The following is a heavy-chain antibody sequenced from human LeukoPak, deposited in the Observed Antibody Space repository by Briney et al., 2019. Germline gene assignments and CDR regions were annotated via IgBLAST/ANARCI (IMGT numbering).Heavy chain of an antibody. D-gene: IGHD2-15*01. V-gene: IGHV4-34*01. CDR1: GGSFSGYY. CDR3: AKDQAGSDHIHHFDY. CDR2: INHSGST. Sequence: SETLSLTCAVYGGSFSGYYWSWIRQPPGKGLEWIGEINHSGSTNYNPSLKSRVTISVDTSKNQFSLKLSSVTAADTAVYYCAKDQAGSDHIHHFDYWGQGTLVTVSS. J-gene: IGHJ4*02.